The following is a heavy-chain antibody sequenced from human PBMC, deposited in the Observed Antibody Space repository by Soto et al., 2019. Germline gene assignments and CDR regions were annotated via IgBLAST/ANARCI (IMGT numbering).Heavy chain of an antibody. CDR1: GDTFNKYT. D-gene: IGHD5-12*01. J-gene: IGHJ2*01. V-gene: IGHV1-69*01. CDR3: ARDGHGYNYWYFDL. Sequence: QVQPVQSGAEVKEPGSSVKVSCKVSGDTFNKYTINWVRQAPGQGLEWMAGIIPIYGTANYALKFHDRIKVTADESTATAYMELNSLTSEDTAIYYCARDGHGYNYWYFDLWGRGTLITVSS. CDR2: IIPIYGTA.